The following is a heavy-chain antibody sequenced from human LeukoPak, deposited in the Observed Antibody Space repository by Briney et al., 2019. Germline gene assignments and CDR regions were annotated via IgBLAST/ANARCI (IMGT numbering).Heavy chain of an antibody. CDR2: ISYDGSNK. CDR3: RSPPMVRGVIIDRDY. V-gene: IGHV3-30*03. D-gene: IGHD3-10*01. J-gene: IGHJ4*02. Sequence: QPGRSLRLSCAASGFTFSHYGVHWVRQAPGKGLEWVAVISYDGSNKYYADSVKGRFTISRDNSKNTLYLQMNSLRAEDTAVYYCRSPPMVRGVIIDRDYWGQGTLVTVSS. CDR1: GFTFSHYG.